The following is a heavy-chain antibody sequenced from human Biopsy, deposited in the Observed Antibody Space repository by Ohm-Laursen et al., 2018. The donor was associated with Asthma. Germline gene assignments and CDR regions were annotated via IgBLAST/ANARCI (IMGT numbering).Heavy chain of an antibody. D-gene: IGHD2-21*02. CDR1: GGSINNFY. Sequence: TLSLTCTVSGGSINNFYWSWIRQPPGKGLESIVHVYYSGSTNYNTSLKSRVTISIDASKNQFSLKLTSVTAADTAVYYCARGVDRVTGLLDHFDSWGQGTLVTVSS. CDR2: VYYSGST. V-gene: IGHV4-59*01. CDR3: ARGVDRVTGLLDHFDS. J-gene: IGHJ4*02.